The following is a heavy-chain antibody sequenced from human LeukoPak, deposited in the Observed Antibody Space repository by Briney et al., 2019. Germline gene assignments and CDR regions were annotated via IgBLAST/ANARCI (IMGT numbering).Heavy chain of an antibody. J-gene: IGHJ4*02. CDR1: GLTVSSNC. V-gene: IGHV3-30*02. D-gene: IGHD3-22*01. CDR3: AKDSSDYYFDY. Sequence: GSLRLSCAASGLTVSSNCMSWVRQAPGKGLEWLAFIWYDEITKDYADSVKGRFTISRDNSKNTLYVQMNSLRADDTAVYYCAKDSSDYYFDYWGQGTLVTVSS. CDR2: IWYDEITK.